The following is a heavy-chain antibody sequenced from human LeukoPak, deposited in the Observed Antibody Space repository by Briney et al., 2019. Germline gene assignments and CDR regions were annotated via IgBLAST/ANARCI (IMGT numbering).Heavy chain of an antibody. CDR1: GFTFSSYS. V-gene: IGHV3-21*01. J-gene: IGHJ4*02. D-gene: IGHD3-22*01. Sequence: PGGSLRLSCAASGFTFSSYSMNWVRQAPGKGXEWVSSISSSSSYIYYADSVKGRFTISRDNAKNSLYLQMNSLRAEDTAVYYCARATQYYDSSGRIDYWGQGTLVTVSS. CDR2: ISSSSSYI. CDR3: ARATQYYDSSGRIDY.